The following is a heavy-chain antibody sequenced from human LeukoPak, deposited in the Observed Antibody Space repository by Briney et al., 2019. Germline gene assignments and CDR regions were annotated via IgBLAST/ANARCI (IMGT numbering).Heavy chain of an antibody. CDR2: IIPIFGTA. V-gene: IGHV1-69*13. J-gene: IGHJ3*02. CDR3: ASPNMSNSLAFDI. D-gene: IGHD4-11*01. Sequence: SVKVSCKASGGTFSSYAISWVRQAPGQGLEWMGGIIPIFGTANYAQKFQGRVTITADESTSTAYMELSSLRSEDTAVYYCASPNMSNSLAFDIWGQGTMVTVSS. CDR1: GGTFSSYA.